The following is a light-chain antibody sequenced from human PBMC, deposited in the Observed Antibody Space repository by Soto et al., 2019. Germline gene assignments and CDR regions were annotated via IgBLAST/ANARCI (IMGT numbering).Light chain of an antibody. J-gene: IGLJ1*01. CDR3: SLYTSENTYV. V-gene: IGLV2-18*01. Sequence: SALAQPPSVSGSPGRSVASACTGTSTDCVAYNRVSWYQQPPGTAPKLIIYEARNRPSGVPDRFSGSKSGNTASLTISGLQAADEADYYCSLYTSENTYVFGTGTTVTVL. CDR2: EAR. CDR1: STDCVAYNR.